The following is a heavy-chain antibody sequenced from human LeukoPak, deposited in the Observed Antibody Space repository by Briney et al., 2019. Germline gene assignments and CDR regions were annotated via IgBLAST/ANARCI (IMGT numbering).Heavy chain of an antibody. V-gene: IGHV3-23*01. CDR2: ISGRGDST. D-gene: IGHD2-15*01. CDR1: GFTFSSYA. J-gene: IGHJ4*02. Sequence: GGSLRLSCAASGFTFSSYAMSWVRQAPGKGLEWVSGISGRGDSTHYAESVKGRFTISRDNSKNTLYLQMNSLRAEDTAVYYCARALNGYCSAGSCNGDYWGQGTLVTVPS. CDR3: ARALNGYCSAGSCNGDY.